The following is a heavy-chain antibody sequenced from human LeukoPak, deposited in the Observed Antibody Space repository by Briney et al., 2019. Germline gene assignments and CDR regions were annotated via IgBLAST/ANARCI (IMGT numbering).Heavy chain of an antibody. CDR3: ASRHYDFGYY. V-gene: IGHV3-30*04. CDR1: GFTFSGYP. D-gene: IGHD4-17*01. J-gene: IGHJ4*02. Sequence: GGSLRLSCAASGFTFSGYPIHWVRQAPGKGLEWVAVISYDGSNKYYADSVKGRFTISRDNSKNTLYLQMNSLRAEDTAIYYCASRHYDFGYYWGQGTLVTVSS. CDR2: ISYDGSNK.